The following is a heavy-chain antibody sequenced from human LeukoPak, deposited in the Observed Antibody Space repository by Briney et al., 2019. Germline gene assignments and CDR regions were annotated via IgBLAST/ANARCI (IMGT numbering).Heavy chain of an antibody. CDR1: GGSFSGYY. J-gene: IGHJ4*02. D-gene: IGHD1-26*01. V-gene: IGHV4-59*01. CDR3: ARVGYSGSYFDY. Sequence: SETLSLTCAVYGGSFSGYYWNWIRQPPGKGLEWIGYIYYSGSTNYNPSLKSRVTISVDPSKTQFSLKLSSVTAADTAVYYCARVGYSGSYFDYWGQGTLVTVSS. CDR2: IYYSGST.